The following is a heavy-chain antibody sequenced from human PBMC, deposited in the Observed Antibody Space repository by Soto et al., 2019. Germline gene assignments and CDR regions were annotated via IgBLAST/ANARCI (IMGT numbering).Heavy chain of an antibody. V-gene: IGHV4-39*01. Sequence: HLQLQESGPGLVKPSETLSLMCSVSDDSINSDKFYWGWIRQPPGKGLEWIGSIYYRGNAYYNPSLHTQVTISLDKSKSQFSLKLNSVTAADSAVYFCARLEGLATISYYFDFWGPGALVTVSS. D-gene: IGHD3-9*01. CDR1: DDSINSDKFY. J-gene: IGHJ4*02. CDR2: IYYRGNA. CDR3: ARLEGLATISYYFDF.